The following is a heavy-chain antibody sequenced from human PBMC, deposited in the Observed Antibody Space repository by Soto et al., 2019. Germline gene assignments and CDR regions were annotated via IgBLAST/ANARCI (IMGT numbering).Heavy chain of an antibody. D-gene: IGHD3-10*01. CDR1: GGTFSSYA. CDR3: ARTALYGSGSYSFYYYGMDV. J-gene: IGHJ6*02. Sequence: SVKVSCKASGGTFSSYAISWVRQAPGQGLEWMGGIIPIFGTANYAQKFQGRVTITADESTSTAYMELSSLRSEDTAVYYCARTALYGSGSYSFYYYGMDVWGQGTTVTVSS. V-gene: IGHV1-69*13. CDR2: IIPIFGTA.